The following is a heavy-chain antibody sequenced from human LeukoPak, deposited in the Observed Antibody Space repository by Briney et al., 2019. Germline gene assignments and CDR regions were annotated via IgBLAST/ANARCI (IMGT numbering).Heavy chain of an antibody. D-gene: IGHD3-16*02. J-gene: IGHJ4*02. CDR1: GDSISNYY. V-gene: IGHV4-4*07. CDR3: ASYVWGSYRDYFDY. Sequence: SETLSLTCTVSGDSISNYYWTWIRQPAAKGLEWIGRIYTSGSTNYNPSLKSRVTISVDTSKNQFSLKLSSVTAADTAVYYCASYVWGSYRDYFDYWGQGALVTVSS. CDR2: IYTSGST.